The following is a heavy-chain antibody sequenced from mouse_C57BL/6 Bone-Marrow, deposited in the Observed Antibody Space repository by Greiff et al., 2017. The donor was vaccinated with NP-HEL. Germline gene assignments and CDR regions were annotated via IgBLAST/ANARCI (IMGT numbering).Heavy chain of an antibody. CDR2: ISGGGGNT. CDR3: ARHIYY. J-gene: IGHJ2*01. Sequence: DVQLVESGGGLVKPGGSLKLSCAASGFTFSSYTMSWVRQTPEKRLEWVATISGGGGNTYYPDSVKGRFTISRDNAKNTLYLQMSSLRSEDTALYYCARHIYYWGQGTTLTVSS. V-gene: IGHV5-9*01. CDR1: GFTFSSYT.